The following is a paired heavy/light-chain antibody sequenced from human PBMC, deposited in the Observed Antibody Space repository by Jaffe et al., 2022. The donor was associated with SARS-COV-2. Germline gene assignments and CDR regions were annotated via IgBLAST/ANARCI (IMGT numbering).Heavy chain of an antibody. CDR2: IYYSGST. V-gene: IGHV4-39*01. J-gene: IGHJ4*02. Sequence: QLQLQESGPGLVKSSETLSLTCTVSGASISSSSYYWGWIRQPPGKGLEWIGSIYYSGSTYYNPSLKSRVTISVDTSKNQFSLKLSSVTAADTAVYYCARQRPEQWLVPYYFDYWGQGTLVTVSS. CDR1: GASISSSSYY. D-gene: IGHD6-19*01. CDR3: ARQRPEQWLVPYYFDY.
Light chain of an antibody. V-gene: IGLV2-8*01. CDR2: EVS. CDR3: SSYAGSKNVV. CDR1: SSDVGGYNY. Sequence: QSALTQPPSASGSPGQSVTISCTGTSSDVGGYNYVSWYQQYPGKAPKVMIYEVSKRPSGVPDRFSGSKSGNTASLTVSGLQAEDEADYYCSSYAGSKNVVFGGGTKLTVL. J-gene: IGLJ2*01.